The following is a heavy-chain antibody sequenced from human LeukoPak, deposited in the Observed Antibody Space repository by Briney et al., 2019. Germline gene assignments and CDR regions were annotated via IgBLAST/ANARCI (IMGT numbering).Heavy chain of an antibody. CDR2: IYYSGST. CDR3: ARSEDDFWSTYYFDY. D-gene: IGHD3-3*01. CDR1: GGSISSYY. V-gene: IGHV4-59*01. J-gene: IGHJ4*02. Sequence: SETLSLTCTVSGGSISSYYWSWIRRPPGKGLEWIGYIYYSGSTSYNPSLKSGVTISVDTSKNQFSLKLSSVTAADTAVYYCARSEDDFWSTYYFDYWGQGTLVTVSS.